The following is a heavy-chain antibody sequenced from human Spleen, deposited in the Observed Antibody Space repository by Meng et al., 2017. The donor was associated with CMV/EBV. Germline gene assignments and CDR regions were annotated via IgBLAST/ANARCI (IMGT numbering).Heavy chain of an antibody. V-gene: IGHV1-2*02. J-gene: IGHJ4*02. Sequence: SVKVSCKASGYTFIGYYIHWVRQAPGQGLDWMGSINPTSGGTEFAQKFRGRVTMTRDTSINTAYMDLNRLTYDDTAVYYCARTTFYSGSGSYPAFDYWGQGSLVTVSS. CDR1: GYTFIGYY. D-gene: IGHD3-10*01. CDR2: INPTSGGT. CDR3: ARTTFYSGSGSYPAFDY.